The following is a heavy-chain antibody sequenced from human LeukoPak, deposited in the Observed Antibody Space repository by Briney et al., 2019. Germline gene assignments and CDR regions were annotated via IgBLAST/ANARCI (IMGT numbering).Heavy chain of an antibody. D-gene: IGHD3-22*01. V-gene: IGHV3-23*01. CDR2: ISGSGGST. CDR3: AKDPPDLLYDSSGYYSWYFDY. J-gene: IGHJ4*02. Sequence: GGSLRLSCAASGFTFSSYAMSWVRQAPGKGLEWVSAISGSGGSTYYADSVKGRFTISRDNSKNTLYLQMNSLRAEDTAVYYCAKDPPDLLYDSSGYYSWYFDYWGQGTLVTVSS. CDR1: GFTFSSYA.